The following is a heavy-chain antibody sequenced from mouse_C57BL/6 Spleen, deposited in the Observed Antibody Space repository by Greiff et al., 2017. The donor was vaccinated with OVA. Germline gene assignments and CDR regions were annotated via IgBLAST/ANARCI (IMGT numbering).Heavy chain of an antibody. CDR1: GYAFTNYL. J-gene: IGHJ2*01. D-gene: IGHD2-12*01. Sequence: LQESGAELVRPGTSVKVSCKASGYAFTNYLIEWVKQRPGQGLEWIGVINPGSGGTNYNEKFKGKATLTADKSSSTAYMQLSSLTSEDSAVYFCARWEHYIDYWGQGTTLTVSS. V-gene: IGHV1-54*01. CDR2: INPGSGGT. CDR3: ARWEHYIDY.